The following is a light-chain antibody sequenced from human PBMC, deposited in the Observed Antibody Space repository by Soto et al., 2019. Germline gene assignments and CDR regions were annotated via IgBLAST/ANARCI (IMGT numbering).Light chain of an antibody. Sequence: DIQMTQSPSTLSASVGDRVTITCRTSQSIGTWLAWYQQKSGSAPKLLIYEASKLQDGVPPRFSGSKSGTQFTLTISSLHPDDFATYYCQHYNGHIFTFGPGTKVDFK. V-gene: IGKV1-5*03. CDR3: QHYNGHIFT. CDR2: EAS. CDR1: QSIGTW. J-gene: IGKJ3*01.